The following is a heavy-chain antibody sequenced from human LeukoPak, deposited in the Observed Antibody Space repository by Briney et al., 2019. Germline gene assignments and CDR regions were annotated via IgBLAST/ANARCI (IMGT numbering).Heavy chain of an antibody. D-gene: IGHD1-20*01. CDR2: IYYSGST. J-gene: IGHJ4*02. CDR3: AREGYNWNYFDY. V-gene: IGHV4-39*07. Sequence: SETLSLTCTVSGGSISSSSYYWGWIRQPPGKGLVWIGSIYYSGSTYYNPSLKSRVTISVDTSKNQFSLKLSSVTAADTAVYYCAREGYNWNYFDYWGQGTLVTVSS. CDR1: GGSISSSSYY.